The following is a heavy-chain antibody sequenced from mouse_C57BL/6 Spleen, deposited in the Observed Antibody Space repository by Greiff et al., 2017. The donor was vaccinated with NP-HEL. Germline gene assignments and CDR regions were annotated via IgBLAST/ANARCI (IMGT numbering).Heavy chain of an antibody. Sequence: VQLQQSGAELVRPGTSVKMSCKASGYTFTNYWIGWAKQRPGHGLEWIGDIYPGGGYTNYNEKFKGKATLTADKSSSTAYMQFSSLTSEDSAIYYCARRLYYYGSSWYFDVWGTGTTVTVSS. CDR2: IYPGGGYT. CDR1: GYTFTNYW. J-gene: IGHJ1*03. D-gene: IGHD1-1*01. V-gene: IGHV1-63*01. CDR3: ARRLYYYGSSWYFDV.